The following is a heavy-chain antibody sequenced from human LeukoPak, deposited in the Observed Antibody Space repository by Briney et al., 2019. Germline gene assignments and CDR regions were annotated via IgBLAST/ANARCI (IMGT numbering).Heavy chain of an antibody. Sequence: GGSLRLSCAVSGFTFGNYGMHWVRQAPGKGLEWVALISYDGSSEYYAGSVKGRFTISRDNSKNTLYLQMNSLRAEDTAKYYCTKDYCGKFCSAVWGQGTTVTVSS. D-gene: IGHD3-9*01. CDR2: ISYDGSSE. CDR1: GFTFGNYG. CDR3: TKDYCGKFCSAV. J-gene: IGHJ6*02. V-gene: IGHV3-30*18.